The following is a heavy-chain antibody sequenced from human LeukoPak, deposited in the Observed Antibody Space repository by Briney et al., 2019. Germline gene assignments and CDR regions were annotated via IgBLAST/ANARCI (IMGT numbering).Heavy chain of an antibody. V-gene: IGHV3-48*03. J-gene: IGHJ4*02. D-gene: IGHD5-12*01. Sequence: GRSLRLSCVVSGYSFSSFEMNWVRQAPGKGLEWVSYISSSSITLYADSVKGRFTISRDNARDSLYLQMNSLRAEDTAVYYCARSLSGYITDPFFDQWGQGALVTVSS. CDR2: ISSSSIT. CDR1: GYSFSSFE. CDR3: ARSLSGYITDPFFDQ.